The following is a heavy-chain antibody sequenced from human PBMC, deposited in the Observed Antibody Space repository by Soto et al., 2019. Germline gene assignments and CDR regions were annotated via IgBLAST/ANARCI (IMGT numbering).Heavy chain of an antibody. D-gene: IGHD5-18*01. Sequence: GGSLRLSCAASGFTFSSYAMSWVRQAPGKGLEWISAISGSGGRTYDASSVKGLLTSSRDNSKNTLYLQMNILRAEDTAVYSGAKGGGKGLRQDPAMVNWFDPWGQGTLVTVSS. CDR3: AKGGGKGLRQDPAMVNWFDP. CDR1: GFTFSSYA. J-gene: IGHJ5*02. V-gene: IGHV3-23*01. CDR2: ISGSGGRT.